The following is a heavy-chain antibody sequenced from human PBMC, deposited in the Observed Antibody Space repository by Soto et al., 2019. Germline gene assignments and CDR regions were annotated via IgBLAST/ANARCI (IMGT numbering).Heavy chain of an antibody. CDR2: ISGSGGST. CDR1: GFTFSSYA. CDR3: AKGLRDYYYMDV. J-gene: IGHJ6*03. V-gene: IGHV3-23*01. Sequence: GGSLRLSCAASGFTFSSYAMSWVRQAPGKGLEWVSAISGSGGSTYYADSVKGRFTISRDNSKDTLYLQMNSLRAEDTAVYYCAKGLRDYYYMDVWGKGTTVTVSS.